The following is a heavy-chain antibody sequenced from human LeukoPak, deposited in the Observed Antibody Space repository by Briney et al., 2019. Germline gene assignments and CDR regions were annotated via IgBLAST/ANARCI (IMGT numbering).Heavy chain of an antibody. CDR2: VFYTGST. V-gene: IGHV4-59*01. J-gene: IGHJ5*02. CDR1: GGSISSYY. Sequence: PSETLSLTCSVSGGSISSYYWSWIRQPPGKGLEWIGHVFYTGSTDYNPSLKSRVTISVHTSKNQFSLRLPSMTAADTAVYYCARETFMVRGVIRGFDPWGQGTLVTVSS. D-gene: IGHD3-10*01. CDR3: ARETFMVRGVIRGFDP.